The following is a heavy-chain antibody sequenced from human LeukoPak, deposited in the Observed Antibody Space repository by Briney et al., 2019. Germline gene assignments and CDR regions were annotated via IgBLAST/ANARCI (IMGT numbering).Heavy chain of an antibody. Sequence: PGGSLRLSCAASGFTVSSNYMSWVRQAPGKGLEWVSVIYSGGSTYYADSVKGRFTISRDNSKNTPYLQMNSLRAEDTAVYYCARAPLYDYGMDVWGQGTTVTVSS. CDR1: GFTVSSNY. D-gene: IGHD2-8*01. J-gene: IGHJ6*02. CDR3: ARAPLYDYGMDV. CDR2: IYSGGST. V-gene: IGHV3-53*01.